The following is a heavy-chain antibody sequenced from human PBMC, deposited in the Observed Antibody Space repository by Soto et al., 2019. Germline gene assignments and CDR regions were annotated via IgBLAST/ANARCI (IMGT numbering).Heavy chain of an antibody. CDR3: ARDSLFIALHYYNWIDP. CDR2: IIPIFGTA. D-gene: IGHD6-13*01. Sequence: ASVKVYCKASGGTFSSYAISWVRQAPGRGLEWMGGIIPIFGTANYAQKFQGRVTITADESTSTAYMELSSLRSEDTAVYYCARDSLFIALHYYNWIDPWGPGTLVTGSS. V-gene: IGHV1-69*13. J-gene: IGHJ5*02. CDR1: GGTFSSYA.